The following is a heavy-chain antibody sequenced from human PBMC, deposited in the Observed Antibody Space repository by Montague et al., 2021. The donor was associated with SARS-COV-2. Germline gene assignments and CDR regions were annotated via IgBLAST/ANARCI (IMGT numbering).Heavy chain of an antibody. D-gene: IGHD4-23*01. Sequence: SETLSLTCIVSGGSISSSSYHWGWIRQPPGKGLEWIGTIDYSGXTXYXXXXKXRVTISVDTSKNQFSLKLSSVTAAGTAVYYCARLRYYGGNSGFQGLVDYWGQGALVTVSS. CDR2: IDYSGXT. CDR1: GGSISSSSYH. V-gene: IGHV4-39*01. J-gene: IGHJ4*02. CDR3: ARLRYYGGNSGFQGLVDY.